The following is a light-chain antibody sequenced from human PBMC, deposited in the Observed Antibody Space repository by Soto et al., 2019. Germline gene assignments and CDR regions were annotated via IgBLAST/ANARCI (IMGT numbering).Light chain of an antibody. V-gene: IGKV3-20*01. CDR3: QQYGSSTYT. J-gene: IGKJ2*01. CDR2: GAS. CDR1: QSVSSNH. Sequence: EIVLTQSPGSLSLSPRERATLSCRASQSVSSNHLAWYQQKPGQAPRLLIYGASRRATGIPDRFSGSGSGTDFTLTISRLEPEDFAVYYCQQYGSSTYTLAHRTKADIK.